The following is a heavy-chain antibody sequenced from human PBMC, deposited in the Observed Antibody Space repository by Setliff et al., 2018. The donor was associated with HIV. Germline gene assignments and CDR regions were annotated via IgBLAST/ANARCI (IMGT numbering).Heavy chain of an antibody. J-gene: IGHJ4*01. CDR3: ARSSISEYLLYY. D-gene: IGHD2-2*02. Sequence: ASVKVSCKASGYTSTGYYVHWVRQAPGQGLEWMGRINLNSGGTTYAQRFQGRVTMTWDTSIRTAHMELSRVTSDDTAVYYCARSSISEYLLYYWGHGTLVTVSS. CDR1: GYTSTGYY. CDR2: INLNSGGT. V-gene: IGHV1-2*06.